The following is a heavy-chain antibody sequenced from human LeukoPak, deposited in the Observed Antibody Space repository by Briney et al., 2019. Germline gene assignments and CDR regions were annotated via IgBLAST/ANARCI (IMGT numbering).Heavy chain of an antibody. V-gene: IGHV4-4*02. D-gene: IGHD3-10*01. Sequence: PSETLSLTCAVSGVSISSTNWWSWVRQPPGKGLEWVGEIYHAGSTNYNPSLKSRVTISVDKSKNQFSLKLSSVTAADTAVYYCAGGVLYGSGSFVNYWGQGTLVTVSS. CDR3: AGGVLYGSGSFVNY. J-gene: IGHJ4*02. CDR2: IYHAGST. CDR1: GVSISSTNW.